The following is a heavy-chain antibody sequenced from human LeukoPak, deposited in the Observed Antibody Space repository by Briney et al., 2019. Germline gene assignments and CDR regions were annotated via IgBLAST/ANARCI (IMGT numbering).Heavy chain of an antibody. CDR1: GGSISSYY. CDR3: AGSISDSGSFYFDY. V-gene: IGHV4-59*08. J-gene: IGHJ4*02. CDR2: MYYSGVT. D-gene: IGHD3-10*01. Sequence: PSETLSLTCTVSGGSISSYYWSWIRQPPGKGLEWIGYMYYSGVTNYNPSLKSRVTISVDTSKKQFSLNLSSVTAADTAVYYCAGSISDSGSFYFDYWGRGTLVTVSS.